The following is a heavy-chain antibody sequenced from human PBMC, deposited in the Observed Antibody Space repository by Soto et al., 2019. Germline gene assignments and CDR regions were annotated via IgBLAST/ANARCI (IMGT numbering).Heavy chain of an antibody. CDR2: IYYSGST. Sequence: PSETLSLTCTVSGGSISSYYWSLIRQPPGKGLEWIGYIYYSGSTNYNPSLKSRVTISVDTSKNQFSLKLSSVTAADTAVYYCARPNIVGATDAFDIWGQGTMVTVSS. V-gene: IGHV4-59*08. CDR1: GGSISSYY. CDR3: ARPNIVGATDAFDI. J-gene: IGHJ3*02. D-gene: IGHD1-26*01.